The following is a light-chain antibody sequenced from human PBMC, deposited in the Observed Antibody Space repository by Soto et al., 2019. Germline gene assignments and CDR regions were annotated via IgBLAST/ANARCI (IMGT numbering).Light chain of an antibody. CDR3: SSHTLSSALQV. CDR2: DII. CDR1: SSDVGAYIF. V-gene: IGLV2-14*03. J-gene: IGLJ1*01. Sequence: QSALTQPASVSGSPGQSITISCTGTSSDVGAYIFVSWYQQHPGKAPKLMIYDIINRPSGVSNRFSGSKSGDTASLTISGLQAEDEADYYCSSHTLSSALQVFGTGTQLTVL.